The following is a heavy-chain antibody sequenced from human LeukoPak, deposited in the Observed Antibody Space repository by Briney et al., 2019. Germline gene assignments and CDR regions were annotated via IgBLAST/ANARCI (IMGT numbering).Heavy chain of an antibody. D-gene: IGHD3-10*01. J-gene: IGHJ4*02. CDR1: GYTLTELS. CDR3: ELYNYGSGSYPMVDY. V-gene: IGHV1-24*01. CDR2: FDPEDGET. Sequence: GASVKVSCKVSGYTLTELSMHWVRQAPGKGLEWMGGFDPEDGETIYAQKFQGRVTMTEDTSTDTAYMELSSLRSEDTAVYYCELYNYGSGSYPMVDYWGQGTLVTVSS.